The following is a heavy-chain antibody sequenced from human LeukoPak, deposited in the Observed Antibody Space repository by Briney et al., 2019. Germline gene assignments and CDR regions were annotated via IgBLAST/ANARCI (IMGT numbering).Heavy chain of an antibody. CDR3: ARDGVCTTGVCISDY. CDR2: ISSSGSNI. Sequence: PGGSLRLSCAASGYTFSDYYMSWDRQAPGKGLEWVSYISSSGSNIYYADSVKGRFTISRDNAKKSLYLQMKSLRAEDTAVYYCARDGVCTTGVCISDYWGQGTLVTVSS. J-gene: IGHJ4*02. V-gene: IGHV3-11*04. CDR1: GYTFSDYY. D-gene: IGHD2-8*01.